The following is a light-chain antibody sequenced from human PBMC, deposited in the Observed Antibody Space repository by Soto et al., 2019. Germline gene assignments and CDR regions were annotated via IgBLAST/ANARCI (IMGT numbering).Light chain of an antibody. CDR1: QSVSSTY. Sequence: EIVLTQSPGTLSLSPGERATLSCRASQSVSSTYLAWYQQKPGQAPRLLIYGASSSATGIADRFSGSGSGTDFTLTISRLEPEDCAVYYCQQYASAWTFGQGTKVEIK. CDR3: QQYASAWT. J-gene: IGKJ1*01. CDR2: GAS. V-gene: IGKV3-20*01.